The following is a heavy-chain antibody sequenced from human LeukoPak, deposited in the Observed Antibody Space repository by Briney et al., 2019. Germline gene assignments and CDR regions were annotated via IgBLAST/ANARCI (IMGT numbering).Heavy chain of an antibody. J-gene: IGHJ4*02. CDR3: AKDGPDTAMVWAPLD. CDR1: GFTFSSYG. D-gene: IGHD5-18*01. Sequence: PGGSLRLSCAASGFTFSSYGMHWVRQAPGKGLEWVAVISYDGSNKYYADSVKGRFTISRDNSKNTLYLQMNSLRAEDTAVYYCAKDGPDTAMVWAPLDWGQGTLVTVSS. V-gene: IGHV3-30*18. CDR2: ISYDGSNK.